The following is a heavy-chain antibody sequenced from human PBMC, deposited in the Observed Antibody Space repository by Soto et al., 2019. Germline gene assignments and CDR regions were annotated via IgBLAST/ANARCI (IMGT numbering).Heavy chain of an antibody. CDR3: ARGGDRSPYYYYYGMDV. J-gene: IGHJ6*02. D-gene: IGHD3-22*01. Sequence: QVQLQESGPGLVKPSQTLSLTCTVSGGSINSGGYYWSWMRQHPGKGLEWVGYIYYSGSIYYNPSLKSRVTISVDTSENQFSLKLSSVTAADTAVYYCARGGDRSPYYYYYGMDVWGQGTTVTVSS. CDR2: IYYSGSI. V-gene: IGHV4-31*03. CDR1: GGSINSGGYY.